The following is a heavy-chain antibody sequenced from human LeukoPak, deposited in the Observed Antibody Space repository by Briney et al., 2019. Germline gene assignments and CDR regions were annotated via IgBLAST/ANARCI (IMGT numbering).Heavy chain of an antibody. CDR2: IYSGRTT. Sequence: PSETLSLTCTVSAGSISSSSHHWGWIRQSPGKGLEWIGSIYSGRTTCYNPSLNSRVTISVLTSKNQFSLQLHSVTAADTAVYYCARHDGRGGATMGALDSWGQGSLVTVSS. CDR3: ARHDGRGGATMGALDS. V-gene: IGHV4-39*01. D-gene: IGHD5-12*01. CDR1: AGSISSSSHH. J-gene: IGHJ4*02.